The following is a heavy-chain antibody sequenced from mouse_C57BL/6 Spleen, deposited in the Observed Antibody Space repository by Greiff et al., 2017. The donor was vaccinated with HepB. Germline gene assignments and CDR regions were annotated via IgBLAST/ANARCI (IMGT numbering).Heavy chain of an antibody. CDR1: GFSFNIHA. CDR2: IRSKSNNYAT. D-gene: IGHD1-1*01. V-gene: IGHV10-1*01. Sequence: EVQLVESGGGLVQPQGSLKLSCAASGFSFNIHAMNWVRQAPGKDLEWVARIRSKSNNYATYYADSVKDRFTISRDDSESMLYLQMNNLKTEDTAMYYCVRQSYGSRNYFDYWGQGTTLTVSS. CDR3: VRQSYGSRNYFDY. J-gene: IGHJ2*01.